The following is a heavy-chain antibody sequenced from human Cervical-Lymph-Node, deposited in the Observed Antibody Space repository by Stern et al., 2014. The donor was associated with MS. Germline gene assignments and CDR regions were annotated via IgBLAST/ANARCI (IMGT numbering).Heavy chain of an antibody. V-gene: IGHV3-21*01. J-gene: IGHJ4*02. D-gene: IGHD6-19*01. CDR1: GFTISTYS. CDR3: ARSYSSGWYFDY. Sequence: EVHLVESGGGLVKPGGSLRLSCAASGFTISTYSINWVRQAPGKGLEWVSSISSSSTYICYADSVKGRFTISRDNAKNSLYLQMNSLRAEDTAVYYCARSYSSGWYFDYWGQGTLVTVSS. CDR2: ISSSSTYI.